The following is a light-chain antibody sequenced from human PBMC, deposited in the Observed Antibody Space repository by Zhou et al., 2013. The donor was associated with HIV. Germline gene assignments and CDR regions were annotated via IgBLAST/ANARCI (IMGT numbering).Light chain of an antibody. J-gene: IGKJ2*01. Sequence: IQMTQSPSTLSASVGDRVTITCRASQSISHWLAWYQQRPGKAPKLLIYKASTLQSGVPSRFSGGGSGTEFTLTISSLQPDDFASYYCLQYSSYSLTFGQGTKLEIK. CDR1: QSISHW. CDR3: LQYSSYSLT. V-gene: IGKV1-5*03. CDR2: KAS.